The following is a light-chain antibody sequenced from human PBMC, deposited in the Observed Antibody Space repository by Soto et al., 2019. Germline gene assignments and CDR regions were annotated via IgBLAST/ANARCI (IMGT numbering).Light chain of an antibody. CDR3: QQYGRSGT. CDR1: QTVSSNY. J-gene: IGKJ1*01. CDR2: GSS. Sequence: IISRQSPDILSLSQGESAIRSRRASQTVSSNYLAWCQQRPGQAPRLLIYGSSSRASDTPHRFSGSGSGTDFTLTISRLEPEDFAVYYCQQYGRSGTFGQGTMVDI. V-gene: IGKV3-20*01.